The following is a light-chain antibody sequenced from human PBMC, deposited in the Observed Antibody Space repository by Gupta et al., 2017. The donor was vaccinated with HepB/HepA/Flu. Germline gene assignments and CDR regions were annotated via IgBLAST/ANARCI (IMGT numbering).Light chain of an antibody. CDR1: SGSVSTNYY. V-gene: IGLV8-61*01. Sequence: TVVTQEPSFSVSPGGTVTLTGGLSSGSVSTNYYPSWYQQTPGQAPRTLIYSTNTRSSGVPDRFSGFILGNKAALTITGAQADDESDYYCVLYLGSGTWVFGGGTKLTVL. J-gene: IGLJ3*02. CDR2: STN. CDR3: VLYLGSGTWV.